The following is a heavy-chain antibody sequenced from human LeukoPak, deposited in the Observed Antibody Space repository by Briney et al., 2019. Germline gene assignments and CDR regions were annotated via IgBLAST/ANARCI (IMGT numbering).Heavy chain of an antibody. J-gene: IGHJ4*02. V-gene: IGHV4-59*01. Sequence: SETLSLTCTVSGGSISTYYWNWIRQPPGKGLEWIGYIYYSGSTNYNPGLMSRVTISVDTSKYQFSLRLNSVTAADTAVEYCARSGGYSSCWSLWGQGTLVTVSS. CDR2: IYYSGST. CDR1: GGSISTYY. CDR3: ARSGGYSSCWSL. D-gene: IGHD6-13*01.